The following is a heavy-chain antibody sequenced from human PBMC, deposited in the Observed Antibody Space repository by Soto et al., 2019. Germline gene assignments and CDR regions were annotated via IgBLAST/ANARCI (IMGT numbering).Heavy chain of an antibody. CDR2: MNPNSGNT. V-gene: IGHV1-8*01. CDR3: XXXXXXXSDY. J-gene: IGHJ4*02. CDR1: GYTFTSYD. Sequence: QVQLVQSGAEVKKPGASVKVSCKASGYTFTSYDINWVRQATGQGLEWMGWMNPNSGNTGYAQKFQGRVTMTRNTSISTAXXXXXXXXXXXTXXXXXXXXXXXXSDYWGQGTLVTVSS.